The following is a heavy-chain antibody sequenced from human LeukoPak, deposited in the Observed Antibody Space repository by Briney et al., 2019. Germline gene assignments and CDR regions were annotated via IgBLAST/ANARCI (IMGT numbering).Heavy chain of an antibody. V-gene: IGHV3-53*01. CDR2: VASDGST. D-gene: IGHD5-12*01. J-gene: IGHJ4*02. CDR1: GITVSSNY. Sequence: PGGSLRLSCAASGITVSSNYMSWVRHAPGKGLEWVSVVASDGSTKYADSVKGRFAISRDNSKNTLYLQMNSLRAEDTGVYYCAKATVGGYEDWGQGTLVTVPS. CDR3: AKATVGGYED.